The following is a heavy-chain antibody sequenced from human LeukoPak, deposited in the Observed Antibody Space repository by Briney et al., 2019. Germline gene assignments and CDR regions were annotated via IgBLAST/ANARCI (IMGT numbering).Heavy chain of an antibody. CDR2: ISSSGGDT. V-gene: IGHV3-23*01. CDR3: AKGSLATWYFFDY. D-gene: IGHD2-8*02. J-gene: IGHJ4*02. Sequence: QPGGPLRLSCAASGFTFSNFARSWVRQAPGKGPEWVSTISSSGGDTYYADSVKGRFTVSRDNSKNTLFLQMNSLRAEDTALYYCAKGSLATWYFFDYWGQGTLVTVSS. CDR1: GFTFSNFA.